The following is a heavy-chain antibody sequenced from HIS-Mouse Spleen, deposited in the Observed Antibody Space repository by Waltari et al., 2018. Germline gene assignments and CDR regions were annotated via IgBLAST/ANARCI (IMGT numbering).Heavy chain of an antibody. D-gene: IGHD6-13*01. Sequence: QLQLQESGPGLVKPSETLSLTCTVSGGSISSSSYYWGWIRQSPGKGLEGIGSIYYSGSTYYHPSLKSRVTISVDTSKNQFSLKLSAVTAADTAVYYCAREIPYSSSWYDWYFDLWGRGTLVTVSS. CDR1: GGSISSSSYY. J-gene: IGHJ2*01. V-gene: IGHV4-39*07. CDR2: IYYSGST. CDR3: AREIPYSSSWYDWYFDL.